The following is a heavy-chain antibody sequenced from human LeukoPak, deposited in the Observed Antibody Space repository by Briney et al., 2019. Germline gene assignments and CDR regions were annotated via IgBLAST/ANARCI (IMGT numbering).Heavy chain of an antibody. CDR2: ISAYNGDT. D-gene: IGHD3-10*01. CDR1: GYAFTGYG. J-gene: IGHJ6*02. CDR3: AREWFGERIYYYYGMDV. V-gene: IGHV1-18*01. Sequence: ASVKVSCKASGYAFTGYGISWVRQAPGQGLEWMGWISAYNGDTNYAQKLQGRVTMTTDTSTSTAYMELRSLRSDDTAVYYCAREWFGERIYYYYGMDVWGQGTTVTVSS.